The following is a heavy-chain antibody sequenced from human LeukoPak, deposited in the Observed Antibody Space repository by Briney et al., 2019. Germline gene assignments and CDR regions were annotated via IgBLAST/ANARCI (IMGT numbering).Heavy chain of an antibody. D-gene: IGHD6-6*01. V-gene: IGHV3-23*01. CDR2: ISNSGVST. CDR3: ARMSSTEIYYFYYMDV. CDR1: RFTFSSYA. J-gene: IGHJ6*03. Sequence: PGGSLRLSCAASRFTFSSYAMNWVRQAPGKGLEWVSAISNSGVSTYYADSGKGRFTISRDNSKNPLYLQVDSLRAEDTAVYYCARMSSTEIYYFYYMDVWGKGTTVTVSS.